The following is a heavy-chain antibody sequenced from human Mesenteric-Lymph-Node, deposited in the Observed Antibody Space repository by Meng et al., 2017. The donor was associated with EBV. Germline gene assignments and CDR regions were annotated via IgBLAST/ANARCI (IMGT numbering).Heavy chain of an antibody. CDR1: GGSISSSY. V-gene: IGHV4-59*01. J-gene: IGHJ4*02. Sequence: QVQLHESGPGLVTPSETLSLTCTVSGGSISSSYWSWIRRPPGKGLEWIGYIYHSGSTNYNPSLKSRVSFSIDTSKNQFSLKLSSVTAADTAVYYCARDSSGYYFYDYWGQGSLVTVSS. CDR3: ARDSSGYYFYDY. D-gene: IGHD3-22*01. CDR2: IYHSGST.